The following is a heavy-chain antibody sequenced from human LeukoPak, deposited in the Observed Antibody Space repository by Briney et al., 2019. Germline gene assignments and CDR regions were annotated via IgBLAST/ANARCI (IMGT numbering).Heavy chain of an antibody. V-gene: IGHV3-21*01. Sequence: GGSLRLSCAASGFTFSSYSMNWVRQAPGKGLEWVSSISSSSYIYYADSVKGRFTISRDNAKNSLYLQMNSLRAEDTAVYYCASDDISGRDAFDIWGQGTMVTVSS. D-gene: IGHD2-15*01. CDR3: ASDDISGRDAFDI. CDR1: GFTFSSYS. J-gene: IGHJ3*02. CDR2: ISSSSYI.